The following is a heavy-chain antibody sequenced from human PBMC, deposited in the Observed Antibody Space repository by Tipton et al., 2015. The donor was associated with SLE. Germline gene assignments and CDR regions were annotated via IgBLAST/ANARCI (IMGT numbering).Heavy chain of an antibody. Sequence: GSLRLSCAASGFTFSSYEMNWVRQAPGKGLEWVSYISSSGSTIYYADSVKGRFTISRDNAKNSLYLQMNSLRAEDTAVYYCARDQLRLQTDAFDIWGQGTMVTVSS. D-gene: IGHD5-24*01. CDR1: GFTFSSYE. CDR3: ARDQLRLQTDAFDI. CDR2: ISSSGSTI. J-gene: IGHJ3*02. V-gene: IGHV3-48*03.